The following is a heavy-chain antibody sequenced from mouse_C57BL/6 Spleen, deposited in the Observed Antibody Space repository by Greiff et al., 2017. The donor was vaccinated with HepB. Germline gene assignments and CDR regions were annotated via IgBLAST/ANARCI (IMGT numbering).Heavy chain of an antibody. V-gene: IGHV2-2*01. D-gene: IGHD2-4*01. CDR2: IWSGGST. CDR1: GFSLTSYG. J-gene: IGHJ4*01. CDR3: ARPIYYDYDYAMDY. Sequence: VKLMESGPGLVQPSQSLSITCTVSGFSLTSYGVHWVRQSPGKGLEWLGVIWSGGSTDYNAAFISRLSISKDNSKSQVFFKMNSLQADDTAIYYCARPIYYDYDYAMDYWGQGTSVTVSS.